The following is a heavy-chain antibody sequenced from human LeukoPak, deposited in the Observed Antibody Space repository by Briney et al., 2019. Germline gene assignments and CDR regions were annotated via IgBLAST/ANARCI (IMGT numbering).Heavy chain of an antibody. CDR1: GGSISSGSYY. Sequence: SQTLSLTCTVSGGSISSGSYYWSWIRQPAGKGLEWIGRIYTSGSTNYNPSLKSRITISVDTSKNQFSLGLSSVTAADTAVYYCARANWFGDSFDIWGQGTMVTVSS. V-gene: IGHV4-61*02. J-gene: IGHJ3*02. D-gene: IGHD3-10*01. CDR2: IYTSGST. CDR3: ARANWFGDSFDI.